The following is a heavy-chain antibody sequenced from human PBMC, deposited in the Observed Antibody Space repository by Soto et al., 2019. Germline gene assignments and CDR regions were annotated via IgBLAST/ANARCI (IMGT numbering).Heavy chain of an antibody. Sequence: GASVKVSCKASGYTFTSYYMHWVRQAPGQGLEWMGIINPSGGSTSYAQKFQGRVTMTRDTSTSTVYMELSSLRSEDTAVYYCARDPIRLWFGESPGRWYYYGMDVWGQGTTVTVSS. CDR3: ARDPIRLWFGESPGRWYYYGMDV. CDR2: INPSGGST. D-gene: IGHD3-10*01. J-gene: IGHJ6*02. CDR1: GYTFTSYY. V-gene: IGHV1-46*01.